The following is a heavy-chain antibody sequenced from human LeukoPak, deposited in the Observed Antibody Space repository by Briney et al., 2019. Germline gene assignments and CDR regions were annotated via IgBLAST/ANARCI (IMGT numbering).Heavy chain of an antibody. CDR1: GFTFSSYA. Sequence: GGSLRLSCAASGFTFSSYAMNWVRQAPGKGLEWVSTISAIGGSTYYADSVKGRFTISRDNSKSTLYLQMNSLRAEDTAVYYCAKPRDFYYYMDVWGKGTTVIVSS. CDR3: AKPRDFYYYMDV. V-gene: IGHV3-23*01. CDR2: ISAIGGST. J-gene: IGHJ6*03.